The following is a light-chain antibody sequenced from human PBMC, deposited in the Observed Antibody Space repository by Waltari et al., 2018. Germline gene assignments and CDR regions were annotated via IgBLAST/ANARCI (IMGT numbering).Light chain of an antibody. Sequence: QSALTQPASVSGSPGQSVTISCTGTSSDVGGYNYVSWYQQPPGKAPNIMIYDVSNRPSGVSNRFSGSKSGNTASLTISGLQAEDEADYYCSSYTSSSLVFGGGTKLTVL. J-gene: IGLJ2*01. CDR2: DVS. V-gene: IGLV2-14*01. CDR3: SSYTSSSLV. CDR1: SSDVGGYNY.